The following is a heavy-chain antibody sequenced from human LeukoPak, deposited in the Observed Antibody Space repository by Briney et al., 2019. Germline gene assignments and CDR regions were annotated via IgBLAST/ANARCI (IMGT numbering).Heavy chain of an antibody. CDR3: VRAPRIYWDTATY. CDR2: INPNNGGT. J-gene: IGHJ4*02. V-gene: IGHV1-2*02. Sequence: ASVKVSCKASGYTFTDFYMHWVRQAPGQGLEWMGGINPNNGGTRYAQTFQGGVTMTRDTSISTAYMELRRLTSDDTAVYYCVRAPRIYWDTATYWGQGTLVTVSS. CDR1: GYTFTDFY. D-gene: IGHD5-18*01.